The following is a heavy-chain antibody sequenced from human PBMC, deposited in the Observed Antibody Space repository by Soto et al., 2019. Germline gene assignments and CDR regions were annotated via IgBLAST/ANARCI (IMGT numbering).Heavy chain of an antibody. CDR1: GFTFSSYG. CDR3: ARVFWIDSSSWYYFDY. D-gene: IGHD6-13*01. CDR2: IWYDGSNK. V-gene: IGHV3-33*01. J-gene: IGHJ4*02. Sequence: QVQLVESGGGVVQPGRSLRLSCAASGFTFSSYGMHWVRQAPGKGLEWVEVIWYDGSNKYYADSVKGRFTISRDNSKNTLYLQMNSLRAEDTAVYYCARVFWIDSSSWYYFDYWGQGTLVTVSS.